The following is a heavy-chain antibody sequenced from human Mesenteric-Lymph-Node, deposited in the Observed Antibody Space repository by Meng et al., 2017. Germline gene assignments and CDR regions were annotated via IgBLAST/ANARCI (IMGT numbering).Heavy chain of an antibody. CDR1: GTSLRSDGVG. Sequence: QITVKESGPTLPQPPQPFTLTGTLSGTSLRSDGVGGSWICQPPGQALEWLAIVVWDENKRYSASLKSRLIITKDTSKYQVVLTMPNMDPVDTATYFCAHRHTMITSWFDPWGPGTLVTVSS. CDR3: AHRHTMITSWFDP. V-gene: IGHV2-5*02. J-gene: IGHJ5*02. CDR2: VVWDENK. D-gene: IGHD3-22*01.